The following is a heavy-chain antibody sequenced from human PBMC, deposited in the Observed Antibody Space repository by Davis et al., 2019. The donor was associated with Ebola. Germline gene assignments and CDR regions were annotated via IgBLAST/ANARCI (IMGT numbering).Heavy chain of an antibody. J-gene: IGHJ4*02. CDR1: RYTFTSYY. Sequence: ASVTVSCMASRYTFTSYYINWVRQATGQGLEWMGWMNPNSGNTGYAQKFQGRVTMTRDTSISTAYMELSSLRSDDTAVYYCARGDYAPGPDYWGQGTLVTVSS. CDR3: ARGDYAPGPDY. V-gene: IGHV1-8*01. D-gene: IGHD4-17*01. CDR2: MNPNSGNT.